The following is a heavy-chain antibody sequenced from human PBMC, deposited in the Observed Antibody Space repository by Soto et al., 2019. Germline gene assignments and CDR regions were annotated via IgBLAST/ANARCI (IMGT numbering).Heavy chain of an antibody. Sequence: QVQLVQSGAEVREPGASVKVSCKASGYSFTSLDINWVRQTAGQGLEWMGWMEPSTGRTGYAQKFQGRVTMTRDTSINTAYIELTTLTSDDTAFYSCARVVSAGVDYWGQGTLVTVSS. CDR1: GYSFTSLD. J-gene: IGHJ4*02. CDR2: MEPSTGRT. D-gene: IGHD1-26*01. V-gene: IGHV1-8*01. CDR3: ARVVSAGVDY.